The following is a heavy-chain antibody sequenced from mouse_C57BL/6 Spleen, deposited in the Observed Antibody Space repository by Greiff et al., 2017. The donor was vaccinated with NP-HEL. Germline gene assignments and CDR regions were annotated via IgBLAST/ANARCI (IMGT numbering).Heavy chain of an antibody. D-gene: IGHD1-1*01. CDR2: INPYNGGT. V-gene: IGHV1-19*01. J-gene: IGHJ2*01. CDR3: AREDGSSYGIDY. CDR1: GYTFTDYY. Sequence: VQLQQSGPVLVKPGASVKMSCKASGYTFTDYYMNWVKQSHGKSLEWIGVINPYNGGTSYNQKFKGKATLTVDKSSSTAYMELNSLTSEDSAVYYCAREDGSSYGIDYWGQGTTLTVSS.